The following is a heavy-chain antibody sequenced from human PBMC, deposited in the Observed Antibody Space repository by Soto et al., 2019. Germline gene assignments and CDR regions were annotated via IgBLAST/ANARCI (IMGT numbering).Heavy chain of an antibody. V-gene: IGHV3-48*03. Sequence: EVQLVESGGGLVQPGGSLRLSCAASGFTFSSYEMNWVRQAPGKGLERVSYISSSGSTIYYADSVKGRFTISRDNAKNSLYLQMNSLRAEDTAVYYCARDLMSYMWELPDAFDIWGQGTMVTVSS. CDR1: GFTFSSYE. D-gene: IGHD1-26*01. CDR3: ARDLMSYMWELPDAFDI. J-gene: IGHJ3*02. CDR2: ISSSGSTI.